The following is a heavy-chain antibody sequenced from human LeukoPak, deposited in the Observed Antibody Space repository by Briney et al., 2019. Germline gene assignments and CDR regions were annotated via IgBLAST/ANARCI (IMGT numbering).Heavy chain of an antibody. Sequence: SVKLSCKASGGTFSSYAISWVRQAPGQGLEWMGGTIPIFGTANYAQKFQGRVTITADESTSTDDMELSSLRSEDTAVYYCARGAAATRRYFDYWGQGTLVTVSS. CDR2: TIPIFGTA. V-gene: IGHV1-69*13. J-gene: IGHJ4*02. D-gene: IGHD6-13*01. CDR3: ARGAAATRRYFDY. CDR1: GGTFSSYA.